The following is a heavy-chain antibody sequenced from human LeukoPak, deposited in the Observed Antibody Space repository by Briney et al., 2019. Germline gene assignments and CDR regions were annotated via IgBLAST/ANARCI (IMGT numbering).Heavy chain of an antibody. D-gene: IGHD5-24*01. CDR3: AGQSGGGYNSGVFDI. CDR1: GDSISSYY. V-gene: IGHV4-59*08. J-gene: IGHJ3*02. CDR2: IHYSGST. Sequence: SETLSLTCTVSGDSISSYYWSWIRQPPGKGLEWIGYIHYSGSTKYNASLKSRVTISLDTSKNQFSLKLSSVTAADTAVYSCAGQSGGGYNSGVFDIWGQGTMVTVSS.